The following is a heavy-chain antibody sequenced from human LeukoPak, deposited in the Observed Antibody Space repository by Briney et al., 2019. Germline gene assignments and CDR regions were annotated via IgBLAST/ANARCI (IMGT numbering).Heavy chain of an antibody. Sequence: PGGSLRLSCEASGFTFSDYEMNWVRQAPGKGLVWVSRINSDGSSTSYADSVKGRFTISRDNAKNTLYLQMNSLRAEDTAVYYCARAVSGDSSGYYDYYYYMDVWGKGTTVTVSS. J-gene: IGHJ6*03. CDR1: GFTFSDYE. CDR2: INSDGSST. CDR3: ARAVSGDSSGYYDYYYYMDV. V-gene: IGHV3-74*01. D-gene: IGHD3-22*01.